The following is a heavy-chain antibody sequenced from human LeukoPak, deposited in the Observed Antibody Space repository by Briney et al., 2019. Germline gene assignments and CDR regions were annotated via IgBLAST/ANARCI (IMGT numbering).Heavy chain of an antibody. D-gene: IGHD3-10*01. Sequence: GRSLRLSCAASGFDFSSYVMHWVRQAPGKGLKWVAVISHDGSNRYYADSVKGRFTISRDNYVNTLDLQMNTLGGEDTAMYYCVRDISGEKSFDYWGQGTLVTVSS. V-gene: IGHV3-30*04. CDR1: GFDFSSYV. CDR3: VRDISGEKSFDY. CDR2: ISHDGSNR. J-gene: IGHJ4*02.